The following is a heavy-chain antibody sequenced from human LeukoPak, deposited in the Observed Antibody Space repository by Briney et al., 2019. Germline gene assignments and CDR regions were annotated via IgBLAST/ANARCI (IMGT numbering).Heavy chain of an antibody. D-gene: IGHD2-2*01. V-gene: IGHV4-59*11. CDR3: AREDRVVPAASYYYGMDV. J-gene: IGHJ6*02. CDR2: IYYTGIT. Sequence: PSETLSLTCTVSGGSISGQYWSLIRQPPGKGLEWIGYIYYTGITKYNPSLKSRVTISVDTSKNQFSLKLSSVTAADTAVYYCAREDRVVPAASYYYGMDVWGQGTTVTVSS. CDR1: GGSISGQY.